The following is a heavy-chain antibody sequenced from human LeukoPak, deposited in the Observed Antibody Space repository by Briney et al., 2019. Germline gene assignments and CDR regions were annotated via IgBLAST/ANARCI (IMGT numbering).Heavy chain of an antibody. CDR2: ISSSGSTI. CDR1: GFTFSSYW. Sequence: GGSLRLSCAASGFTFSSYWMSWVRQAPGKGLEWVSYISSSGSTIYYAGSVKGRFTISRDNAKNSLYLQMNSLRAEDTAVYYCARTRYDFWSGYGVDIDYWGQGTLVTVSS. J-gene: IGHJ4*02. D-gene: IGHD3-3*01. CDR3: ARTRYDFWSGYGVDIDY. V-gene: IGHV3-48*04.